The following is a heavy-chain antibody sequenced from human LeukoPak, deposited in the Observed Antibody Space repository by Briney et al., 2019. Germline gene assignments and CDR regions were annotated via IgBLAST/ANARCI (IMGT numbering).Heavy chain of an antibody. J-gene: IGHJ4*02. CDR2: IWYDGSNK. D-gene: IGHD3-3*01. Sequence: GGSLRLSCAASGFTFSSYGMHWVRQAPGKGLEWVAVIWYDGSNKYYADFVKGRFTISRDNSKNTLYLQMNSLRAEDTAVYYCAKDITIFGVAIGFDYWGQGTLVTVSS. CDR1: GFTFSSYG. CDR3: AKDITIFGVAIGFDY. V-gene: IGHV3-33*06.